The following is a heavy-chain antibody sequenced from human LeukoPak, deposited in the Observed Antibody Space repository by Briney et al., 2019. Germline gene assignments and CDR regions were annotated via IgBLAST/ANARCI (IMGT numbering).Heavy chain of an antibody. V-gene: IGHV4-39*07. D-gene: IGHD3-22*01. Sequence: SETLSLTCTVSGGPISSSSYYWGWIRQPPGKGLEWIGEINHSGSTNYNPSLKSRVTISVDTSKNQFSLKLSSVTAADTAVYYCARVSNSGYNSRGAFDIWGQGTMVTVSS. CDR1: GGPISSSSYY. CDR2: INHSGST. J-gene: IGHJ3*02. CDR3: ARVSNSGYNSRGAFDI.